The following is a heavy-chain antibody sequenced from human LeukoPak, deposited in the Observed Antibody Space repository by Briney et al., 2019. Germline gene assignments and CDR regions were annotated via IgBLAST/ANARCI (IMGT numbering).Heavy chain of an antibody. D-gene: IGHD6-19*01. CDR3: AKDKVGGGWYEGNSDY. CDR2: ISSSINTI. J-gene: IGHJ4*02. CDR1: GFPFTLYN. V-gene: IGHV3-48*04. Sequence: GGSLRLSCEVSGFPFTLYNMNWVRETPGKGLEWLSYISSSINTIYYADSVKGRFTISRDNAKNSLYLQMNSLRAEDTAVYYCAKDKVGGGWYEGNSDYWGQGTLVTVSS.